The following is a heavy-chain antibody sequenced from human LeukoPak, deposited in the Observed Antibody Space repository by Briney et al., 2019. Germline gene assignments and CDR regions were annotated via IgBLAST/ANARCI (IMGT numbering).Heavy chain of an antibody. CDR1: GGSISGYY. V-gene: IGHV4-59*08. CDR3: AGHTTIFGVLYNWFDP. CDR2: VYSSEIT. D-gene: IGHD3-3*01. J-gene: IGHJ5*02. Sequence: SETLSLTCTVSGGSISGYYWSWIRQPPGKRLEWIGYVYSSEITNYNPSLKSRVTLSVDTSKKQFSLRLTSVTAADTAVYSCAGHTTIFGVLYNWFDPWGQGTLVTVSS.